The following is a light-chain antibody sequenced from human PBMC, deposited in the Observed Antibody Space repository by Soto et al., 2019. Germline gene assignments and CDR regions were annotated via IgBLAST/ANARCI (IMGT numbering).Light chain of an antibody. V-gene: IGKV3-11*01. CDR1: QSVSSY. CDR3: HQHSNGPPYT. J-gene: IGKJ2*01. CDR2: DAS. Sequence: EIVLTQSPATLSLSPGERATLSCRASQSVSSYLAWYQQKPGQAPRLLIYDASNRATGIPERFSGSGSGTVYTLAISCLERDGFAVYYWHQHSNGPPYTFGQGTKLEIK.